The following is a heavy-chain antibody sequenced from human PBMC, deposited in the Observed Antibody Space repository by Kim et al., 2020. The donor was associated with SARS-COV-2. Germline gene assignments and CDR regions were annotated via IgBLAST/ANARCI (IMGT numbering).Heavy chain of an antibody. CDR2: YSGTT. Sequence: YSGTTNYNPPHKSSVTLSVGTSKDQFALRLSAVTAADTAVYYCARGFDYWGQGTLVTVSS. CDR3: ARGFDY. J-gene: IGHJ4*02. V-gene: IGHV4-59*12.